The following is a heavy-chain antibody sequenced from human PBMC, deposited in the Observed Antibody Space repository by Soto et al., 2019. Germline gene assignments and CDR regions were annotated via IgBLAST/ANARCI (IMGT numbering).Heavy chain of an antibody. Sequence: PGGSLRLSCSASGFTFSSYAMHWVRQAPGKGLEYASSISTNGGSTHYADSVKGRFTISRDNSKNTQYLQMSSLRADDTAVYYCVKDGNYYGMDVWGQGTTVTVSS. V-gene: IGHV3-64D*06. J-gene: IGHJ6*02. CDR2: ISTNGGST. CDR3: VKDGNYYGMDV. CDR1: GFTFSSYA. D-gene: IGHD1-26*01.